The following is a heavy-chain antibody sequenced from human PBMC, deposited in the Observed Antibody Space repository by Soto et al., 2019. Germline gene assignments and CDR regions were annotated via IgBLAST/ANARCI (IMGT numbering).Heavy chain of an antibody. V-gene: IGHV4-59*08. CDR2: IMYSGYS. CDR1: GDSLTNYY. CDR3: ARHGFGPLHGLVDV. D-gene: IGHD3-10*01. Sequence: QVQLQESGPGLVKPSETLSLTCTVSGDSLTNYYCSWFRQPPGKGLEWIGYIMYSGYSAYNLSLNRRVTMSMDTSKTQFSLTLESVTATDTAVYYCARHGFGPLHGLVDVWGQGTTVIVSS. J-gene: IGHJ6*02.